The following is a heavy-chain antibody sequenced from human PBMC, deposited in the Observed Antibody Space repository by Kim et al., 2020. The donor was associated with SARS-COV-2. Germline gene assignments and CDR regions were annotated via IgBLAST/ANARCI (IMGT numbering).Heavy chain of an antibody. CDR3: ARVGGPAAAKYYYYYSGMDV. V-gene: IGHV1-69*13. J-gene: IGHJ6*02. D-gene: IGHD2-2*01. CDR1: GGTFSSYA. CDR2: IIPIFGTA. Sequence: SVKVSCKASGGTFSSYAISWVRQAPGQGLEWMGGIIPIFGTAKNAQKFQGRVTITADESTSTAYMELSSLRSEDTAVYYCARVGGPAAAKYYYYYSGMDVWGQGTTVTVSS.